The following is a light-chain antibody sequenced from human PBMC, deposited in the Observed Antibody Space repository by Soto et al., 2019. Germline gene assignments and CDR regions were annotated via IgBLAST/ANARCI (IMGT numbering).Light chain of an antibody. CDR2: EVR. CDR1: SSGVGAYNF. Sequence: QAALSQPASVAGAPGQAVTISCTGTSSGVGAYNFVSWYQQYPGKAPKVSIFEVRKRPPGVSNRFSGSKSGDTASLTISGLQDEDEADYYCRSYRGSTTFVFGTGTKLTVL. CDR3: RSYRGSTTFV. J-gene: IGLJ1*01. V-gene: IGLV2-14*01.